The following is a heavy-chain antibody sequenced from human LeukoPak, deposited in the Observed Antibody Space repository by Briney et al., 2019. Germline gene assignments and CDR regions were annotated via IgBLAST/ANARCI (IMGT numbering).Heavy chain of an antibody. CDR2: ISSSGRNI. J-gene: IGHJ4*02. D-gene: IGHD5-18*01. V-gene: IGHV3-48*03. CDR3: ARDLVQLWSKDY. CDR1: GFTLSNYE. Sequence: QPGGSLRLSCAASGFTLSNYEFNWVRQAPGKGLEWISYISSSGRNIYYADSVKGRFTISRDNAKSSLYLQMNSLRAEDTAVYYCARDLVQLWSKDYWGQGTLVTVSS.